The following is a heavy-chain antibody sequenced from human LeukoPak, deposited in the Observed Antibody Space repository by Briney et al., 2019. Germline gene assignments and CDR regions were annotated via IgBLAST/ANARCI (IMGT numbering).Heavy chain of an antibody. Sequence: SETLSLTCAVYGGSFSGYYWSWIRQPPGKGLEWIGEINHSGSTNYNPSLKSRVTISVDTSKNQFSLKLSSVTAADTAVYYCARRGGISVVVTATQFDPWGQGTLVTVSS. J-gene: IGHJ5*02. D-gene: IGHD2-21*02. CDR1: GGSFSGYY. V-gene: IGHV4-34*01. CDR2: INHSGST. CDR3: ARRGGISVVVTATQFDP.